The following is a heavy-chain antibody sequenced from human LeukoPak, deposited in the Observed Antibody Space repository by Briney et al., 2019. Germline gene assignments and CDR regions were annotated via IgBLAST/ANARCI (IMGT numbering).Heavy chain of an antibody. D-gene: IGHD4-23*01. Sequence: GSFIRSCSAAAGFTSTNYTLSLRHQAPGEGLEFVSGISGTTGNTYYADSVRGRFTISRDNSKNTVYLQMNSLRAEDTGVYYCAKDRWTTVVRDLDSWRQGTLVTVSS. J-gene: IGHJ4*02. CDR3: AKDRWTTVVRDLDS. V-gene: IGHV3-23*01. CDR2: ISGTTGNT. CDR1: GFTSTNYT.